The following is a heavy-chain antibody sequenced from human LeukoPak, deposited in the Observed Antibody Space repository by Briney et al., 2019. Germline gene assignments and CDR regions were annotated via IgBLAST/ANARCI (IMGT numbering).Heavy chain of an antibody. CDR1: GFTFSSYS. Sequence: GGSLRLSCAASGFTFSSYSMHWVRQAPGKGLEWVTVISYDGSHKFYADSVRGRFTISRDNSKNTLYLHMNSLTTEDTAVYYCARAYATSPGSYFQHWGQGTLVTVSS. D-gene: IGHD2-2*01. CDR2: ISYDGSHK. J-gene: IGHJ1*01. V-gene: IGHV3-30*04. CDR3: ARAYATSPGSYFQH.